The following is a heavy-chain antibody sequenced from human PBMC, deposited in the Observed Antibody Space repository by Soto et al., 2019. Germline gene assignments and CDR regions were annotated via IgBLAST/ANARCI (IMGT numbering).Heavy chain of an antibody. V-gene: IGHV5-51*01. CDR1: GYSFTSYW. CDR3: ERNATGKIIVGPTGDAIDI. J-gene: IGHJ3*02. CDR2: IYPGDSDT. Sequence: GESLKISCKGSGYSFTSYWIGWVRQMPGKGLEWMGIIYPGDSDTRYSPSFQGQVTISADKSISTAYLQWSSLKASDTAMYYCERNATGKIIVGPTGDAIDIWGPGTMVTVSS. D-gene: IGHD3-16*02.